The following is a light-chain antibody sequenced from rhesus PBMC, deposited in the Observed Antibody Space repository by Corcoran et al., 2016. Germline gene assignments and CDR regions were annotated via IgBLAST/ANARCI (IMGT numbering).Light chain of an antibody. CDR3: QQYDTGPYS. Sequence: IQMTQSPSSLSASVGDRVSIACRASQDIGRFLVWSQKKPGGAPKALIYYASNLQSGVPSRFSGSGSGTQFTLTVSSRQPEDFGIYYCQQYDTGPYSFGQGTKVEI. CDR1: QDIGRF. V-gene: IGKV1-37*01. CDR2: YAS. J-gene: IGKJ2*01.